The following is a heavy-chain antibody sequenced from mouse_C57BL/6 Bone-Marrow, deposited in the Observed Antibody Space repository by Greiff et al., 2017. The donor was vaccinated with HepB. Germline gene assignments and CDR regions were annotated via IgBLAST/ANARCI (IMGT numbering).Heavy chain of an antibody. J-gene: IGHJ1*03. D-gene: IGHD1-1*01. CDR2: IRNKANGYTT. CDR3: ARYDYYGSSCPPLYFDV. CDR1: GFTFTDYY. Sequence: DVHLVESGGGLVQPGGSLSLSCAASGFTFTDYYMSWVRQPPGKALEWLGFIRNKANGYTTEYSASVKGRFTISRDNSQSILYLQMNALRAEDSATYYCARYDYYGSSCPPLYFDVWGTGTTVTVSS. V-gene: IGHV7-3*01.